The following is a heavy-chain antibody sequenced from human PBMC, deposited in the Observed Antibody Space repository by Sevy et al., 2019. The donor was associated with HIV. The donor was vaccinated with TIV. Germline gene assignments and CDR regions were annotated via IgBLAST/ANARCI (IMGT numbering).Heavy chain of an antibody. D-gene: IGHD1-26*01. CDR1: GFSFSNYN. CDR2: ITGSSDYI. V-gene: IGHV3-21*06. J-gene: IGHJ4*02. Sequence: GGSLRLSCAASGFSFSNYNMNWVRQAPGKGLEWVSSITGSSDYIYYADSVKGRFTISRDNAKNSLSLRMNSLKTEDTAVYYCAKWDADRRWYFDYWGQGILVTVSS. CDR3: AKWDADRRWYFDY.